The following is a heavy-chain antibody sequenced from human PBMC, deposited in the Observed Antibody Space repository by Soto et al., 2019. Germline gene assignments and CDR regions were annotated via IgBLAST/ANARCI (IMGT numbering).Heavy chain of an antibody. CDR2: ITETGGDT. V-gene: IGHV3-23*01. Sequence: GGSLRLSCAASGFTFSNFVMRWVRQAPGKGLEWVSTITETGGDTYYTDSVKGRFTISRDNSKNTLYLQMSSLRAEDTALYYCTKASADRHHMDVWGQGTTVTVSS. CDR3: TKASADRHHMDV. J-gene: IGHJ6*02. CDR1: GFTFSNFV.